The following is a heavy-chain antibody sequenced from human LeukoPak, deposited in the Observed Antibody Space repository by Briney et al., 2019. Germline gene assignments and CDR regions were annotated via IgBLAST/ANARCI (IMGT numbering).Heavy chain of an antibody. D-gene: IGHD3-10*02. V-gene: IGHV3-9*01. CDR3: TRDSQDSYVYYMVV. J-gene: IGHJ6*03. CDR2: ISRNSDST. CDR1: GFPFDDKA. Sequence: GRSLRLSCAASGFPFDDKAMHWVRQAPGKGLEWVGGISRNSDSTGNASSVKRRFTMSRYSEKKLLYLQMNSLRAEDTAVYYCTRDSQDSYVYYMVVWGKGTTVTVSS.